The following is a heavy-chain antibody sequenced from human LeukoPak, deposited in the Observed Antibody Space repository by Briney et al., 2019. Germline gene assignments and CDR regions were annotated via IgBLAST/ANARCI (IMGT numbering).Heavy chain of an antibody. D-gene: IGHD2-15*01. CDR2: ISSTGNTV. Sequence: PGGSLRLSCAASGFTFSSYEMNWVRQAPGQGLEWVAYISSTGNTVHYAGSVKGRFTISRDNAKNSLYLQMNRLRAEDTAVYYCTKETPQMDVWGKGTTVTFSS. J-gene: IGHJ6*04. V-gene: IGHV3-48*03. CDR3: TKETPQMDV. CDR1: GFTFSSYE.